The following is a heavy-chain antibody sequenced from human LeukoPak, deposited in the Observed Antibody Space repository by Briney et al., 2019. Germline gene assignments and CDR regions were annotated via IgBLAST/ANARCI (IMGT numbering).Heavy chain of an antibody. D-gene: IGHD2-2*01. V-gene: IGHV3-48*03. CDR1: GFTFDDYG. Sequence: GGSLRLSCAASGFTFDDYGMSWVRQAPGKGLEWVSYISSSGSTIYYADSVKGRFTISRDNAKNSLYPQMNSLRAEDTAVYYCARRYCSSTSCLFDHWGQGTLVTVSS. CDR3: ARRYCSSTSCLFDH. J-gene: IGHJ4*02. CDR2: ISSSGSTI.